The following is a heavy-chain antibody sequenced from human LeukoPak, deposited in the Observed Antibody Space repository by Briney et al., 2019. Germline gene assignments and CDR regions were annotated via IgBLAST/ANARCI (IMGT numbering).Heavy chain of an antibody. CDR2: IYHSGST. V-gene: IGHV4-38-2*01. D-gene: IGHD5-18*01. CDR3: AKTTWIQLWSFDY. J-gene: IGHJ4*02. Sequence: SETLSLTCAVSGYSISSGYYWGWIRQPPGKGLEWIGSIYHSGSTYYNPSLKSRVTISVDTSKNQFSLKLSSVTAADTAVYYCAKTTWIQLWSFDYWGQGTLVTVSS. CDR1: GYSISSGYY.